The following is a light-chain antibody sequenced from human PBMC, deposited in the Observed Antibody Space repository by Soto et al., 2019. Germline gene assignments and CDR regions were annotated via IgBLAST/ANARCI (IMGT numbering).Light chain of an antibody. CDR2: GAS. CDR1: QSVSSSY. J-gene: IGKJ2*01. Sequence: EIVLTQSPGTLSLSPGERATLSCRASQSVSSSYLAWYQQKPGQAPRLLIYGASSRATGIPDRFSGSGSGTDFTLTISRLEPEDFAVYYCQQYGSSPPYTFGQGTKQDIK. CDR3: QQYGSSPPYT. V-gene: IGKV3-20*01.